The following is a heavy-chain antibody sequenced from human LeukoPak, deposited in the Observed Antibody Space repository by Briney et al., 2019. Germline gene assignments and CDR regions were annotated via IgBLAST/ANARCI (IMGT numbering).Heavy chain of an antibody. CDR3: ARGAESGSYLTFYYYYYMDV. Sequence: SVKVSCKAPEGTFRSYSMSWVRQAPGQGLEWMGVIIPMFGTINYAQKFQGRVTITADVSTTTAYMELSSLRSEDTAVYYCARGAESGSYLTFYYYYYMDVWGKGTTVTVSS. CDR1: EGTFRSYS. CDR2: IIPMFGTI. D-gene: IGHD1-26*01. V-gene: IGHV1-69*01. J-gene: IGHJ6*03.